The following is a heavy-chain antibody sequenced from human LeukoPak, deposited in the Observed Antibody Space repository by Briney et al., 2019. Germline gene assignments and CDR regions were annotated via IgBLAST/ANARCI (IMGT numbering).Heavy chain of an antibody. D-gene: IGHD4-17*01. V-gene: IGHV4-61*01. CDR3: ARNYGDYHFDY. CDR2: IYYSGST. Sequence: SETLSLTCNVSGASVSSGSYYWSWIRQPPGKGLEWIGYIYYSGSTNYNPSLKSRVTISVDTSKNQFSLKLSSVTAADTAVYYCARNYGDYHFDYWGQGTLVTVSS. CDR1: GASVSSGSYY. J-gene: IGHJ4*02.